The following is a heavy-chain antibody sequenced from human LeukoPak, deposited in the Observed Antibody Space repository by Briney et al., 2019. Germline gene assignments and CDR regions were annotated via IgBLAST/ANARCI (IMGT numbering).Heavy chain of an antibody. Sequence: QPGDSLRLSCAASGFTFSNYAMTWVRQAPGKGLEWVANIKQDGSEKYYVDSVKGRFTISRDNAKNSLYLQMNSLRAEDTAVYYCARRYFDWLYGMDVWGQGTTVTVSS. CDR3: ARRYFDWLYGMDV. V-gene: IGHV3-7*01. D-gene: IGHD3-9*01. CDR1: GFTFSNYA. CDR2: IKQDGSEK. J-gene: IGHJ6*02.